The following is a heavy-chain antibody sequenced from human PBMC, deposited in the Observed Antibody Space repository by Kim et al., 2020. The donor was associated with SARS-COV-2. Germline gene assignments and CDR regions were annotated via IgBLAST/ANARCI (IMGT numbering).Heavy chain of an antibody. V-gene: IGHV4-39*01. CDR2: IYYSGST. Sequence: SETLSLTCTVSGGSISSSSYYWGWISQPPGKGLEWIGSIYYSGSTYYNPSLKGRVTISVDTSKNQFSLKLSSVTAADTAVYYCARLSPPYYYDSSGYFGYWGQGTLVTVSS. CDR3: ARLSPPYYYDSSGYFGY. D-gene: IGHD3-22*01. CDR1: GGSISSSSYY. J-gene: IGHJ4*02.